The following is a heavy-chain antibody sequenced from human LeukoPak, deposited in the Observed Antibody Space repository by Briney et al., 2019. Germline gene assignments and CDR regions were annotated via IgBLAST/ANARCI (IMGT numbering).Heavy chain of an antibody. Sequence: TLSLTCTVSGGSISIGGYSWSWIRQPARKGLEWIGYIYHRGSTYYNPSLNSGVTISVDRSKNQFSLNLSYVTAADTAVYYCVRLTTNDWYFDLWGRGTLVTVSS. V-gene: IGHV4-30-2*01. D-gene: IGHD2/OR15-2a*01. CDR1: GGSISIGGYS. CDR3: VRLTTNDWYFDL. CDR2: IYHRGST. J-gene: IGHJ2*01.